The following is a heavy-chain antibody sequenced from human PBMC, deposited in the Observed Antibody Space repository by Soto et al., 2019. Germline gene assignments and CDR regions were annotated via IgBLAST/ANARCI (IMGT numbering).Heavy chain of an antibody. V-gene: IGHV6-1*01. J-gene: IGHJ6*04. CDR1: GDSVSSNIAA. CDR2: TYYRSKWLT. Sequence: PSQTLSLTCAISGDSVSSNIAAWNWIRQSPSRGLEWLGRTYYRSKWLTDYAPSMKSRITINPDTSKNLFSLQLNSVTPEDAGVIFFAVGNKYCFGSSCYYGRDVGGKGTRVTVSS. D-gene: IGHD2-15*01. CDR3: AVGNKYCFGSSCYYGRDV.